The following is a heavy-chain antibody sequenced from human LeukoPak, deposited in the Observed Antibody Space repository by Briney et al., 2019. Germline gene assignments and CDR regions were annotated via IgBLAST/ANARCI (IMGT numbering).Heavy chain of an antibody. J-gene: IGHJ4*02. V-gene: IGHV1-69*04. CDR1: GGTFSSYA. CDR2: IIPILGIA. CDR3: ARGLTGYYQSPSYFDY. Sequence: ASVKVSCKASGGTFSSYAISWVRQAPGQGLEWMGRIIPILGIANHAQKFQGRVTITADKSTSTAYMELSSLRSEDTAVYYCARGLTGYYQSPSYFDYWGQGTLVTVSS. D-gene: IGHD3-9*01.